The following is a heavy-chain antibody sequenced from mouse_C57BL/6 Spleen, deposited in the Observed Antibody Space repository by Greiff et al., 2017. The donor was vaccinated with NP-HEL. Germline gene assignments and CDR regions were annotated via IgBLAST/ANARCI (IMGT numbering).Heavy chain of an antibody. CDR2: IDPSDSYT. V-gene: IGHV1-59*01. Sequence: QVQLQQPGAELVRPGTSVKLSCKASGYTFTSYWMHWVKQRPGQGLEWIGVIDPSDSYTNYTQKLKGKATLTVDTSSSTAYMQLSSLTTEDTAVYYCARSDDYDEIDYWGQGTTLTVSS. J-gene: IGHJ2*01. D-gene: IGHD2-4*01. CDR3: ARSDDYDEIDY. CDR1: GYTFTSYW.